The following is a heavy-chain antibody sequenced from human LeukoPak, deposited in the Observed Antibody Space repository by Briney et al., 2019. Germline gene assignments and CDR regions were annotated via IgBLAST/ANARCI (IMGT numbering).Heavy chain of an antibody. CDR2: ISYDGSNK. D-gene: IGHD3-22*01. J-gene: IGHJ4*02. V-gene: IGHV3-30*18. CDR3: ANAPTYYYDSSGYGLIDY. CDR1: GFTFSSYG. Sequence: GGSLRLSCAASGFTFSSYGMHWVRQAPGKGLEWVAVISYDGSNKYYADSVKGRFTISRDNSKNTLYLQMISLRAEDTAVYYCANAPTYYYDSSGYGLIDYWGQGTLVTVSS.